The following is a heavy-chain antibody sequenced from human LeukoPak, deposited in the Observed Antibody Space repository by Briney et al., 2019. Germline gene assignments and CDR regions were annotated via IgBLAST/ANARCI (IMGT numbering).Heavy chain of an antibody. CDR3: ARSDGYNYLVDY. J-gene: IGHJ4*02. CDR2: IYYSGST. V-gene: IGHV4-59*01. Sequence: KTSETLSLTCTVSGGSISSYYWSWIRQPPGKGLEWIGYIYYSGSTNYNPSLKSRVTISVDTSKNQFSLKLSSVTAADTAVYYCARSDGYNYLVDYWGQGTLVTVSS. D-gene: IGHD5-24*01. CDR1: GGSISSYY.